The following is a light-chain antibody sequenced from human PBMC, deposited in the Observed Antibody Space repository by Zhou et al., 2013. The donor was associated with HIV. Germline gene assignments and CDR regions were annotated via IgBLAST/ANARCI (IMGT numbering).Light chain of an antibody. Sequence: DTVMTQSPLSLPVTPGEPASISCRSSESPLHSNGYYYLDWYLQKPGQSPHLLIYLGSNRASGVPDRFSGSGSGTDFTLNISRVEAEDVGVYYCMQALQTPYTFGQGTKLEFK. J-gene: IGKJ2*01. CDR1: ESPLHSNGYYY. CDR2: LGS. CDR3: MQALQTPYT. V-gene: IGKV2-28*01.